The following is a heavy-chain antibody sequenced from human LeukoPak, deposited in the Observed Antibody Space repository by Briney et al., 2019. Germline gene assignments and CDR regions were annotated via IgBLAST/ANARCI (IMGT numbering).Heavy chain of an antibody. CDR2: INHSGST. Sequence: SETLSLTCAVYGGSFSGYYWSWIRQPPGKGLEWIGEINHSGSTNYNPSLKSRVTISVDTSRNQFSLKLSSLTAADTAVYYCARGVTMIVVVIHDWYFDLWGRGTLVTVSS. V-gene: IGHV4-34*01. J-gene: IGHJ2*01. CDR1: GGSFSGYY. D-gene: IGHD3-22*01. CDR3: ARGVTMIVVVIHDWYFDL.